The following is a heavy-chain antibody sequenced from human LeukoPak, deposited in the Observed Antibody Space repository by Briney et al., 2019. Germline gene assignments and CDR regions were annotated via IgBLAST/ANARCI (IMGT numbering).Heavy chain of an antibody. D-gene: IGHD3-22*01. J-gene: IGHJ4*02. Sequence: PGESLKISCKGSGYSFTSYWIGWVRQMPGKGLEWMGIIYPGDSDTRYSPSFQGQVTISADKSISTAYLQWSSLKASDTAMYYCARLPYDSSGYSLGGFDYWGQGTLVTVSS. CDR3: ARLPYDSSGYSLGGFDY. V-gene: IGHV5-51*01. CDR1: GYSFTSYW. CDR2: IYPGDSDT.